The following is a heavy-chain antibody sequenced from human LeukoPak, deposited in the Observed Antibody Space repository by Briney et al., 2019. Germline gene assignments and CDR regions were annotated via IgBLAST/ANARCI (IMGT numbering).Heavy chain of an antibody. J-gene: IGHJ6*03. CDR2: IRYDGSNK. Sequence: GGSLRLSCAASGFTFSSYSMNWVRQAPGKGLEWVAFIRYDGSNKYYADSVQGRFTISRDNSKNTLYMQVNSLRVEDTAVYYCATDGGYGSGTLWSYMDVWGKGATVTISS. CDR3: ATDGGYGSGTLWSYMDV. CDR1: GFTFSSYS. V-gene: IGHV3-30*02. D-gene: IGHD3-10*01.